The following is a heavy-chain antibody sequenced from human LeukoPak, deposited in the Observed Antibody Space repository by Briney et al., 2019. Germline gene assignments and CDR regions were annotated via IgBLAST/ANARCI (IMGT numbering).Heavy chain of an antibody. CDR2: INPNSGGT. J-gene: IGHJ4*02. Sequence: ASVKVSCKASGYTFTSYDIDWVRQATGQGLEWMGWINPNSGGTNYAQKFQGRVTMTRDTSISTAYMELSRLRSDDTAVYYCARDLAAMVRYYYFDYWGQGTLVTVSS. CDR1: GYTFTSYD. V-gene: IGHV1-2*02. D-gene: IGHD5-18*01. CDR3: ARDLAAMVRYYYFDY.